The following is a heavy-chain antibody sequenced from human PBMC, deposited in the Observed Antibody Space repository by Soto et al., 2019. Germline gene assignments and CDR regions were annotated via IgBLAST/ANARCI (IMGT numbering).Heavy chain of an antibody. D-gene: IGHD2-15*01. V-gene: IGHV1-18*01. CDR1: GYTFTSYG. CDR2: ISAYNGNT. Sequence: ASVKVSCKASGYTFTSYGISWVRQAPGQGLEWMGWISAYNGNTNYAQKLQGRVTMTTDTSTSTAYMELRSLRSDDTAVYYCARDRRFPYCIGGSCRGAFDIWGQGTMVTVSS. J-gene: IGHJ3*02. CDR3: ARDRRFPYCIGGSCRGAFDI.